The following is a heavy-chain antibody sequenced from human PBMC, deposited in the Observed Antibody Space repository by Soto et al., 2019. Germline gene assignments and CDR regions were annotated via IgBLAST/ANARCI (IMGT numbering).Heavy chain of an antibody. CDR3: ARDKITGLFYY. Sequence: SETLSLTCTVSGGSISRGDYYWSWIRQPPGKGLEWIGYIYYSGSTYYNPSLKSRVTISVDTSKNQFSLKLTSVTAADTAVYYCARDKITGLFYYWGQGTLVTVS. D-gene: IGHD2-8*02. CDR1: GGSISRGDYY. J-gene: IGHJ4*02. V-gene: IGHV4-30-4*01. CDR2: IYYSGST.